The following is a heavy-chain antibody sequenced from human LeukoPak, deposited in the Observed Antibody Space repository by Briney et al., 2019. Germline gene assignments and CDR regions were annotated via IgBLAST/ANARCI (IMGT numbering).Heavy chain of an antibody. CDR2: ISGSGGST. CDR1: GFTFSSYA. D-gene: IGHD3-22*01. CDR3: AKDAAGSSYDSSGYSD. Sequence: PGGSLRLSCTASGFTFSSYAMSWVRQAPGKGLEWVSAISGSGGSTYYADSVKGRFTISRDNSKNTLYLQMNSLRAEDTAVYYCAKDAAGSSYDSSGYSDSGQGTLVTVSS. V-gene: IGHV3-23*01. J-gene: IGHJ4*02.